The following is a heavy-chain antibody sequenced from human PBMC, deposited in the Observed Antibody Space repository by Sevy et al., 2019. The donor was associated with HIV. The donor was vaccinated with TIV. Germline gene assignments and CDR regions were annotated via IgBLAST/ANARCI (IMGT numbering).Heavy chain of an antibody. CDR2: ITGSGDST. V-gene: IGHV3-23*01. J-gene: IGHJ4*02. Sequence: GGFLRLSCAASGFTFNTYAMSWVRQAPGRGLEWVSGITGSGDSTYYVDSVKGRFTISRANSKDTLYLQMNSLRAEDTAVYYCSSHGGSYPRHYIDYWGQGTLVTVSS. CDR1: GFTFNTYA. CDR3: SSHGGSYPRHYIDY. D-gene: IGHD1-26*01.